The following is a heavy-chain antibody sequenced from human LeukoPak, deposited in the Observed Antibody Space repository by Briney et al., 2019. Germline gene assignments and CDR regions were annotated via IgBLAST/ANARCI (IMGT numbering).Heavy chain of an antibody. V-gene: IGHV4-39*01. CDR1: GGSISSSSYY. Sequence: SETLSLTRTVSGGSISSSSYYWGWIRQPPGKGLEWIGSIYYSGSTYYNPPLKSRVTISVDTSKNQFSLKLSSVTAADTAVYYCARHTRGSIAVAGYAFDIWGQGTMVTVSS. CDR3: ARHTRGSIAVAGYAFDI. CDR2: IYYSGST. D-gene: IGHD6-19*01. J-gene: IGHJ3*02.